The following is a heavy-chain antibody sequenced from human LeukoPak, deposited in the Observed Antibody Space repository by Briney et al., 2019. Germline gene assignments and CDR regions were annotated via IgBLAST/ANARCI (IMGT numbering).Heavy chain of an antibody. CDR2: IYHSGST. CDR3: ARGNSDRFPPYMDY. V-gene: IGHV4-38-2*02. CDR1: GYSISSGNY. D-gene: IGHD2-21*01. J-gene: IGHJ4*02. Sequence: PSETLSLTRTVSGYSISSGNYWGWIRQSPGKGLEWIGTIYHSGSTYYNPSLKSRVTISVDTSKNQISLRLSSVTAADTAIYYCARGNSDRFPPYMDYWGQGILVIVSS.